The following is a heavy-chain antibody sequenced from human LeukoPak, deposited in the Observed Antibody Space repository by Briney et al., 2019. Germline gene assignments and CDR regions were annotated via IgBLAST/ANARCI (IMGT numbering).Heavy chain of an antibody. Sequence: SETLSLTCAVYGGSFSGYYWSWIRQPPGKGLEWIGEINHSGSTNYNPSLKSRVTISVDTSKNQFSLKLSSVTAVDTAVYYCARGPSDIVVVPALNWFDPWGQGTLVTVSS. J-gene: IGHJ5*02. V-gene: IGHV4-34*01. D-gene: IGHD2-2*01. CDR1: GGSFSGYY. CDR2: INHSGST. CDR3: ARGPSDIVVVPALNWFDP.